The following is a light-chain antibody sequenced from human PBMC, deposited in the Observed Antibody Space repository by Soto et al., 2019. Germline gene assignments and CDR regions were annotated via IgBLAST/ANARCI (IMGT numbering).Light chain of an antibody. J-gene: IGLJ1*01. CDR3: NSYSSSTLYV. CDR1: SSDIASFNY. V-gene: IGLV2-14*01. Sequence: QSALAQPASVSGSPGQSITISCTGSSSDIASFNYVSWYQQYPGKAPKLLIYQVTSRASGVSHRFSGSKFGDTASLTISGLQPEDEAEYYCNSYSSSTLYVFGTGTKVTVL. CDR2: QVT.